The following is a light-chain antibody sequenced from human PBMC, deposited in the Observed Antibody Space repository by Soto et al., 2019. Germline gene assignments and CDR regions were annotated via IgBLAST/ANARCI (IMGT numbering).Light chain of an antibody. J-gene: IGLJ1*01. CDR3: AAWDDGRNDLYV. CDR2: STD. CDR1: SSNVGKNI. Sequence: YVLTEPPSASGTPGQTVTISCSGSSSNVGKNIVNWYQQVPGTAPKLLIYSTDQRPSGVPDRFSGSKSGTSASLAISGLQSEDEADYYCAAWDDGRNDLYVIGSGTKVTVL. V-gene: IGLV1-44*01.